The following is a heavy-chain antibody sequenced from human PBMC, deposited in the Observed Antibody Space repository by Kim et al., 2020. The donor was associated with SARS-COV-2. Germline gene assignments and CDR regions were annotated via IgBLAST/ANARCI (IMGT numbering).Heavy chain of an antibody. CDR3: ASGGDFPYYFDC. D-gene: IGHD2-21*02. Sequence: SETLSLTCTVSGGSISSGGYYWSWIRQHPGKGLEWIGYIYYSGSTYYNPSLKSRVTISVDTSKNQFSLKLSSVTAADTAVYYCASGGDFPYYFDCWGQGTRVTVSS. CDR1: GGSISSGGYY. CDR2: IYYSGST. V-gene: IGHV4-31*03. J-gene: IGHJ4*02.